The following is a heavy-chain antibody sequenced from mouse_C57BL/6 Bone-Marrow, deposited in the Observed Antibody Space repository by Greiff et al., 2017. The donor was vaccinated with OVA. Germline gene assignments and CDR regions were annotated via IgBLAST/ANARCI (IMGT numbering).Heavy chain of an antibody. CDR2: IYPRSGNT. CDR1: GYTFTSYG. CDR3: ARDYGSSYGVGFAY. D-gene: IGHD1-1*01. J-gene: IGHJ3*01. V-gene: IGHV1-81*01. Sequence: VQLVESGAELARPGASVKLSCKASGYTFTSYGISWVKQRTGQGLEWIGEIYPRSGNTYYNEKFKGKATLTADKSSSTAYMELRSLTSEDSAVYFCARDYGSSYGVGFAYWGQGTLVTVSA.